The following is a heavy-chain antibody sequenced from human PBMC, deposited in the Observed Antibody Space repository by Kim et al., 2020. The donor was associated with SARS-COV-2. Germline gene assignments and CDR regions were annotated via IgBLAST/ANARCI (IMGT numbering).Heavy chain of an antibody. CDR2: INPNSGGT. V-gene: IGHV1-2*06. Sequence: ASVKVSCKASGYTFTGYYMHWVRQAPGQGLEWMGRINPNSGGTNYAQKFQGRVTMTRDTSISTAYMELSRLRSDDTAVYYCAREDAYDSSGYYYYYYGMDVWGQWTTVTVSS. D-gene: IGHD3-22*01. CDR3: AREDAYDSSGYYYYYYGMDV. CDR1: GYTFTGYY. J-gene: IGHJ6*02.